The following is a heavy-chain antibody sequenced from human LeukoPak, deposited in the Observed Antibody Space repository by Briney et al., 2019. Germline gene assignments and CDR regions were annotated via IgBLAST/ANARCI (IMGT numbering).Heavy chain of an antibody. Sequence: SVKVSCKASGDTFSSYAISWVRQAPGQGLEWMGGIIPIFGTANYAQRFQGRVTITADESTNTAYMELSSLRSEDTAVYYCARSYYGSGTYYNIIYYYYYYMDVWGKGTTVTVSS. CDR2: IIPIFGTA. CDR3: ARSYYGSGTYYNIIYYYYYYMDV. J-gene: IGHJ6*03. V-gene: IGHV1-69*13. D-gene: IGHD3-10*01. CDR1: GDTFSSYA.